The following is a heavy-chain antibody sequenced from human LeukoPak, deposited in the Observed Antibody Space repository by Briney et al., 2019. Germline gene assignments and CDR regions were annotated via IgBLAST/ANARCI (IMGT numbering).Heavy chain of an antibody. CDR3: ARGDGYNVDY. CDR2: IYYSGST. CDR1: GGSISSGGNY. Sequence: SETLSLTCTVSGGSISSGGNYWSWIRQHPGKGLEWIAYIYYSGSTYYSPSLKSRLTISVDTSKNQFSLKLSSVTAADTAVYYCARGDGYNVDYWGQGTLVTVSS. D-gene: IGHD5-24*01. V-gene: IGHV4-31*03. J-gene: IGHJ4*02.